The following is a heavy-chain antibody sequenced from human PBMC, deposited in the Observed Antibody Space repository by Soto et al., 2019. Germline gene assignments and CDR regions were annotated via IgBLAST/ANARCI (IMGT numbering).Heavy chain of an antibody. V-gene: IGHV3-33*01. CDR3: ARDSAYGGNFGSDY. Sequence: QVQLVESGGGVVQPGRSLRLSCAASGFTFSSYGMHWVRQAPGKGLEWVAVIWYDGSNKYYADSVKGRFTISRDNSKNTLYLQMNSLRAEDTAVYYCARDSAYGGNFGSDYWGQGTLVTVSS. J-gene: IGHJ4*02. D-gene: IGHD4-17*01. CDR2: IWYDGSNK. CDR1: GFTFSSYG.